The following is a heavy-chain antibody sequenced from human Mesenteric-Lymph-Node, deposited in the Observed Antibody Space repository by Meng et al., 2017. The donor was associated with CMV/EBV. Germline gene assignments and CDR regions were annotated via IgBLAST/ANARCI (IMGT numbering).Heavy chain of an antibody. Sequence: LRLCCAASGFTFSAYNMHWVRQAPGKGLEWVSSISSSNNYRNYADSVKGRFTISRDNAKNSLYLQMDSLRVEDTALYYCATLNYFDPWGQGTLVTVSS. V-gene: IGHV3-21*01. CDR1: GFTFSAYN. CDR3: ATLNYFDP. CDR2: ISSSNNYR. J-gene: IGHJ5*02. D-gene: IGHD4-11*01.